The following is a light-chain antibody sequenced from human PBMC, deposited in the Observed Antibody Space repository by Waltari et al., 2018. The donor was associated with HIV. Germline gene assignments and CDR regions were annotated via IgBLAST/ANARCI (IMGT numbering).Light chain of an antibody. J-gene: IGKJ3*01. CDR3: QQSNNIPFT. CDR1: QAIADW. V-gene: IGKV1-12*02. Sequence: IRLTQSPSVVSASVGHGVPFTCRASQAIADWIAWYKQQPGKAPTLLIYGASRLHTGVPSRFSGRGYGTKFNLTIDSLHPEDFATYFCQQSNNIPFTFGPGTQVDVK. CDR2: GAS.